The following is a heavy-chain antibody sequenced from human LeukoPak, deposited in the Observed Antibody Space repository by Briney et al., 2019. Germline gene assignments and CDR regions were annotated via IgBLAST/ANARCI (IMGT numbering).Heavy chain of an antibody. CDR1: GGSISSSSYY. CDR2: IYYSGST. D-gene: IGHD3-10*01. Sequence: SETLSLTCTVSGGSISSSSYYWGWIRQPPGKGLEWIGSIYYSGSTYYNPSLKSRVTISVDTSKNQFSLKLSSVTAADTAVYYCARVHHYYGSGSYNFVGFFDYWGQGTLVTVSS. V-gene: IGHV4-39*07. CDR3: ARVHHYYGSGSYNFVGFFDY. J-gene: IGHJ4*02.